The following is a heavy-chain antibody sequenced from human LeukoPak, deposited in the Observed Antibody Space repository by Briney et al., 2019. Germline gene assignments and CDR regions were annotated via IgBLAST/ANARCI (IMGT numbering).Heavy chain of an antibody. Sequence: GASVKVSCKASGYTFTSYDINWVRQATGQGLEWMGWMNPNSGNTGYAQKFQGGVTITRNTSISTAYMELSSLRSEDTAVYYCARGRKRSSSSGFGYWGQGTLVTVSS. CDR1: GYTFTSYD. CDR2: MNPNSGNT. J-gene: IGHJ4*02. V-gene: IGHV1-8*03. D-gene: IGHD6-6*01. CDR3: ARGRKRSSSSGFGY.